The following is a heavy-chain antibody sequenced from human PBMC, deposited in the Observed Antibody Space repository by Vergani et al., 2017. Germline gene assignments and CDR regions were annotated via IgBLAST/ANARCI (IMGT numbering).Heavy chain of an antibody. V-gene: IGHV4-34*01. Sequence: QVQLPQWGAGLLKPSETLSLTCAVYGGSFSGYYWSWIRQPPGKGLEWIGSIYYSGSTYYNPSLESRVTMSVDTSKSQFSLKLSSVTAADTAVYYCTRHWAVVAANNWFDPWGQGTLVTVSS. CDR2: IYYSGST. CDR1: GGSFSGYY. D-gene: IGHD2-15*01. J-gene: IGHJ5*02. CDR3: TRHWAVVAANNWFDP.